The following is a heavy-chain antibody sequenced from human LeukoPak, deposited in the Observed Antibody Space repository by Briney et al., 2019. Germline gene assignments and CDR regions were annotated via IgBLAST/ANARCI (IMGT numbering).Heavy chain of an antibody. J-gene: IGHJ5*01. CDR1: GFSFSSYG. Sequence: PGGSLRLSCAASGFSFSSYGMHWVRQASGRGLEWVAFIRYDGSNKDYADSVEGRFTISRDNSKNTLYLEMNSLRAEDTAVYHCAKVRFSDSGRDGLDSWGQGTLVTVSS. CDR2: IRYDGSNK. D-gene: IGHD5-12*01. V-gene: IGHV3-30*02. CDR3: AKVRFSDSGRDGLDS.